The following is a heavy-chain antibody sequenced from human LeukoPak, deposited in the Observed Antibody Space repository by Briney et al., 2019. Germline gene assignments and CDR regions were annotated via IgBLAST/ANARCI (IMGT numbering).Heavy chain of an antibody. D-gene: IGHD3-3*01. CDR1: GGSVSSGSYY. Sequence: PSETLSLTCTVSGGSVSSGSYYWSWIRQPPGKGLEWIGYIYYRGSTNYNPSLKSRVTISVDTSKNQFSLKLSSVTAADTAVYYCAGEDYDSSNFDYWGQGTLVTVSS. V-gene: IGHV4-61*01. J-gene: IGHJ4*02. CDR2: IYYRGST. CDR3: AGEDYDSSNFDY.